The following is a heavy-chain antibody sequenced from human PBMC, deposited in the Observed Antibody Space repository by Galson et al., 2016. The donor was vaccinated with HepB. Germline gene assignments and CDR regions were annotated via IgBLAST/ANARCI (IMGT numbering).Heavy chain of an antibody. CDR3: ARDGEYYYGSGSYAET. J-gene: IGHJ5*02. Sequence: SLRLSCAASGFTVSSNYMSWVRQAPGEGLQWVSVIFSGGSTYYADSVKGRFTISGDNSKNTLHLQMNSLRAEDTAVYYCARDGEYYYGSGSYAETWGQGTLVTVSS. V-gene: IGHV3-53*01. CDR1: GFTVSSNY. D-gene: IGHD3-10*01. CDR2: IFSGGST.